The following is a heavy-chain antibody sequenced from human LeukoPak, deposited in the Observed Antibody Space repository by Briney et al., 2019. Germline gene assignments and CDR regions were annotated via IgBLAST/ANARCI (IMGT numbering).Heavy chain of an antibody. V-gene: IGHV3-21*01. J-gene: IGHJ6*03. CDR2: ISISSSYI. D-gene: IGHD6-13*01. Sequence: PGGSLRLSCAASGFTFSSYSMNWVRPAPGKGLEWVSSISISSSYIYYADSVKGRFTISRDNAKNSLYLQMNSLRAEDTAVYYCARDPMSSSWYDYYYMDVWGKGTTVTVSS. CDR3: ARDPMSSSWYDYYYMDV. CDR1: GFTFSSYS.